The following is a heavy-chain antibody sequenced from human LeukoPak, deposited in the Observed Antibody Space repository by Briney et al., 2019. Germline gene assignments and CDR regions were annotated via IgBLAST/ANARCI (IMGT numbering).Heavy chain of an antibody. CDR3: ARDRRDCSGATCFNFDY. Sequence: GGSLRLSCAASGFTFSSFWVHWVRQAPGKGLECVAVIWHDGSNKYYADSVKGRVTISRDNSKNTLYLQMNSLRAEDTSVYYCARDRRDCSGATCFNFDYWGQGTLVTVSS. CDR2: IWHDGSNK. CDR1: GFTFSSFW. D-gene: IGHD2-15*01. V-gene: IGHV3-33*08. J-gene: IGHJ4*02.